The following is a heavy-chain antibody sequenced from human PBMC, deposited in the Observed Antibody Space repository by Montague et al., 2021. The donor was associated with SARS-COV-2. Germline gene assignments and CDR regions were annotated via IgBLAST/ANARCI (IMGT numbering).Heavy chain of an antibody. CDR3: ARFPYYYDNWFDP. J-gene: IGHJ5*02. CDR1: GGSISSSSYY. CDR2: IYYSGST. Sequence: SETLSLTCTVSGGSISSSSYYWGWLRQPPEKGLEWIGSIYYSGSTYYNPSLKSRVTISVDTSKNQFSLKLSSVTAADTAVYYCARFPYYYDNWFDPWGQGTLVTVSS. V-gene: IGHV4-39*01. D-gene: IGHD3-22*01.